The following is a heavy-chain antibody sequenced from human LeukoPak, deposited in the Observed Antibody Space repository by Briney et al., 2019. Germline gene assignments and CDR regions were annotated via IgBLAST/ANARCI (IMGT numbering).Heavy chain of an antibody. CDR2: INHSGST. V-gene: IGHV4-34*01. D-gene: IGHD3-10*01. J-gene: IGHJ4*02. CDR1: GGSITSYY. CDR3: ARASGGVLLWFGEPPTYFDY. Sequence: SETLSLTCTVSGGSITSYYWSCIRQPPGKGLEWIGEINHSGSTNYNPSLKSRVTISVDTSKNQFSLKLSSVTAADTAVYYCARASGGVLLWFGEPPTYFDYWGQGTLVTVSS.